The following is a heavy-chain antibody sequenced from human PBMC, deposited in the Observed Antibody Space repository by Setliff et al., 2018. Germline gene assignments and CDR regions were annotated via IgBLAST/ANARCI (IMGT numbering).Heavy chain of an antibody. Sequence: SETLSLTCTVSGGSISSYYWSWIRRPAGKGLEWIGHIYIGGSANYNPSLKSRVTMSIDTSKNQFSLKLNSVTAADMAVYYCAREQWLDPPGYYYMDAWAKGTTVTVSS. V-gene: IGHV4-4*07. D-gene: IGHD6-19*01. CDR3: AREQWLDPPGYYYMDA. CDR2: IYIGGSA. CDR1: GGSISSYY. J-gene: IGHJ6*03.